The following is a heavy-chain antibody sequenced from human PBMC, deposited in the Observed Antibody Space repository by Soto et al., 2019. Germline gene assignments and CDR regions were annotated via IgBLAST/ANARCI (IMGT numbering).Heavy chain of an antibody. J-gene: IGHJ4*02. Sequence: PSETLSLTCTVSGGSISSYYWSWIRQPPGKGLEWIGYIYYSGSTNYNPSLKSRVTISVDTSKNQFSLKLSSVTAADTAVYYCAGERPMATIHYWGQGTLVTVSS. CDR2: IYYSGST. D-gene: IGHD5-12*01. CDR1: GGSISSYY. CDR3: AGERPMATIHY. V-gene: IGHV4-59*01.